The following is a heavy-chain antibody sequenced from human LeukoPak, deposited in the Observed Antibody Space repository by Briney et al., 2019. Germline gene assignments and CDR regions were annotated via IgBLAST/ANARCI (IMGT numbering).Heavy chain of an antibody. V-gene: IGHV4-39*01. Sequence: PSETLSLTRTVSGGSISSSYYYWGWIRQPPGKGLEWIGSIYYSGSTYYNPSLKSRVTISVDTSKNQFSLKLRSVTAADTAVYYCAKLNYFDSSGYYYPDYWGQGTLVTVSS. CDR2: IYYSGST. CDR1: GGSISSSYYY. J-gene: IGHJ4*02. CDR3: AKLNYFDSSGYYYPDY. D-gene: IGHD3-22*01.